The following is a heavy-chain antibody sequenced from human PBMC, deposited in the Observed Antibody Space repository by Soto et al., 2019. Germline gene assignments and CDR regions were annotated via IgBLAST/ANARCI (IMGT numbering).Heavy chain of an antibody. CDR2: IYYSGTT. CDR3: ARHSFCTNSLCYGGYYMDV. J-gene: IGHJ6*03. V-gene: IGHV4-59*08. D-gene: IGHD2-8*01. Sequence: PSETLSLTCTVSGGSISSYYWSWIRQPPGKGLEWIGYIYYSGTTNYNPSLKSRVTISIDTSKNQFSLKLSSVTAADTAVYYCARHSFCTNSLCYGGYYMDVWGKGTTVTVS. CDR1: GGSISSYY.